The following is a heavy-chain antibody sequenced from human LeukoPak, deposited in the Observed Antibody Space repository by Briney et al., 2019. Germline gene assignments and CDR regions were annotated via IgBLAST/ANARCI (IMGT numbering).Heavy chain of an antibody. Sequence: ASVKVSCKASGYTFTGYYMHWVRQAPGQGLEWMGIINPSGGSTNYARKFQGRVTMTRDTSTSTVYMELSSLRSEDTAVYYCARFAVHRRIAVDGQFGLDYWGQGTLVTVSS. CDR3: ARFAVHRRIAVDGQFGLDY. J-gene: IGHJ4*02. CDR1: GYTFTGYY. D-gene: IGHD6-19*01. V-gene: IGHV1-46*01. CDR2: INPSGGST.